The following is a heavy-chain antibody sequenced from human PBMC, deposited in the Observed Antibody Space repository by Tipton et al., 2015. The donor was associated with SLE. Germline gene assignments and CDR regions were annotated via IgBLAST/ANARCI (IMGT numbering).Heavy chain of an antibody. CDR1: GGTFSSYA. D-gene: IGHD6-19*01. J-gene: IGHJ5*02. V-gene: IGHV5-51*01. CDR2: IYPGDSDT. CDR3: ARGGGAVTEGDWFDP. Sequence: QLVQSGAEVKKPGSSVKVSCKASGGTFSSYAISWVRQAPGQGLEWMGIIYPGDSDTRYSPSFQGQVTISADKSISTAYLQWSSLKASDTAMYYCARGGGAVTEGDWFDPWGQGTLVTVSS.